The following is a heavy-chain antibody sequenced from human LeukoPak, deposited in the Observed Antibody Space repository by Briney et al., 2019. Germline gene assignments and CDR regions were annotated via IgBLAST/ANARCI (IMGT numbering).Heavy chain of an antibody. J-gene: IGHJ2*01. V-gene: IGHV3-23*01. CDR3: AKPLYYDSSGRSFFWYFDL. D-gene: IGHD3-22*01. CDR1: GFTFSSYS. Sequence: GGSLRLSCAASGFTFSSYSMNWVRQAPGKGLEWVSAISGSGGSTYYADSVKGRFTISRDNSKNTLYLQMNSLRAEDTAVYYCAKPLYYDSSGRSFFWYFDLWGRGTLVTVSS. CDR2: ISGSGGST.